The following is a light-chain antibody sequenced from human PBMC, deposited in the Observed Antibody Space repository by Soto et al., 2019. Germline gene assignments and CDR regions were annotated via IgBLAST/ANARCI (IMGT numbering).Light chain of an antibody. CDR1: QSISDY. V-gene: IGKV1-39*01. CDR2: GAS. Sequence: DIQMTQSPSSLSASVGDRVAITCRATQSISDYLNWYQQKAGKALKLLIYGASNLQSGVPSRFSGSGSGTDFTLTISGLQPEDFGIYYCQQSYSLPFTFGPGTKVDVK. J-gene: IGKJ3*01. CDR3: QQSYSLPFT.